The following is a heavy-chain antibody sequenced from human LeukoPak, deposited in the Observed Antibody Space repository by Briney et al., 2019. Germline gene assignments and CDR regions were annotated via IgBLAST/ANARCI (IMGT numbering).Heavy chain of an antibody. CDR3: ASFFKITMVRGGSGYYYMDV. D-gene: IGHD3-10*01. Sequence: SVKVSCKASGGTFSSYAISWVRQAPGQGLEWMGGIIPIFGTANYAQKFQGRVTITADESTSTAYMELSSLRSEDTAVYYCASFFKITMVRGGSGYYYMDVWGKGTTVTISS. V-gene: IGHV1-69*13. CDR1: GGTFSSYA. CDR2: IIPIFGTA. J-gene: IGHJ6*03.